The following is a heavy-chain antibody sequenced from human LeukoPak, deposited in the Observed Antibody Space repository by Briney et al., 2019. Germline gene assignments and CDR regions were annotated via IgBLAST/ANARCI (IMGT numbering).Heavy chain of an antibody. J-gene: IGHJ4*02. D-gene: IGHD1-26*01. CDR1: GGSISSSSYY. CDR2: IYYSGST. CDR3: ARLYSGSYYDDY. V-gene: IGHV4-39*01. Sequence: PSETLSLTCTVSGGSISSSSYYWDWIRQPPGKGLEWIGSIYYSGSTYYNPSLKSRVTISVDTSKNQFPLKLSSVTAADTAVYYCARLYSGSYYDDYWGQGTLVSVSS.